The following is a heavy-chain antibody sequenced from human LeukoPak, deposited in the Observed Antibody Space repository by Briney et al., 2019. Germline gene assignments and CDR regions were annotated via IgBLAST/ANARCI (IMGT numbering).Heavy chain of an antibody. CDR3: ARESWDIEGYNWFDP. Sequence: SQTLSLTCAISGDSVSSSSDAWNWIRQSPSRGLEWLGRTYYRSNDYAVSVKSRMTINADTSKNQVSLQLSSVTPEDTAVYYCARESWDIEGYNWFDPWGQGTLVTVSS. CDR1: GDSVSSSSDA. J-gene: IGHJ5*02. V-gene: IGHV6-1*01. D-gene: IGHD2-15*01. CDR2: TYYRSN.